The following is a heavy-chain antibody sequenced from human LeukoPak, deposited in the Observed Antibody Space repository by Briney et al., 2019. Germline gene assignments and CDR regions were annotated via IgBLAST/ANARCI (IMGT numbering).Heavy chain of an antibody. D-gene: IGHD6-6*01. Sequence: GGSLRLSCAASGFTFSSYAMTWVRQAPGKGLEWVSAISSSGGKTYYADSVKGRFTISRDNSKNTLYLQMNSLSTEDTAVYYCARKLKCSSSSSYFDYWGQGTLVTVSS. CDR2: ISSSGGKT. CDR1: GFTFSSYA. V-gene: IGHV3-23*01. J-gene: IGHJ4*02. CDR3: ARKLKCSSSSSYFDY.